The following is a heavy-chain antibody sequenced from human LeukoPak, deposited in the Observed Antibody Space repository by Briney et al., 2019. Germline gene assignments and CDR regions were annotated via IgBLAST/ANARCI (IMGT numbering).Heavy chain of an antibody. D-gene: IGHD6-19*01. CDR3: ARDSGNSSGWSEGAYFDY. J-gene: IGHJ4*02. CDR2: IYYSGST. Sequence: PSQTLSLTCTVSGGSISSGGYYWSWIRQHPGKGLEWIGYIYYSGSTYYNPSLKSRVTISVDTSKNQFSLKLSSVTAADTAVYYCARDSGNSSGWSEGAYFDYWGQGTLVTVSS. V-gene: IGHV4-31*03. CDR1: GGSISSGGYY.